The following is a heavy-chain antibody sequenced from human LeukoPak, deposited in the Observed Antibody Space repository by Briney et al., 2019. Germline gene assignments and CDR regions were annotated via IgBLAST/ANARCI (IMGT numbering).Heavy chain of an antibody. CDR3: ARASYSYDINGWVPFDY. D-gene: IGHD3-22*01. CDR1: GGSFSGYY. V-gene: IGHV4-34*01. Sequence: SETLSLTCAVYGGSFSGYYWSWIRQPPGKGLEWIGEINHSGSTNYNPSPKSRVTISGDTSKNQFSLRLSSVTAADTAVYYCARASYSYDINGWVPFDYWGQGTLVTVSS. J-gene: IGHJ4*02. CDR2: INHSGST.